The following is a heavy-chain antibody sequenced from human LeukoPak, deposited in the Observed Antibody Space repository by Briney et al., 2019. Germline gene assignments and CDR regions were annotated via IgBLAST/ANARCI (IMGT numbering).Heavy chain of an antibody. V-gene: IGHV5-51*01. CDR2: IYPGNSDT. D-gene: IGHD3-22*01. J-gene: IGHJ4*02. CDR1: GYTFTNYW. CDR3: ARHNMISGVGAVLLDC. Sequence: GESLKISCKGSGYTFTNYWIAWVRQMPGKGLEWMAMIYPGNSDTRYSPSFQGQVTISADKSISTAYLQWGSLMASDTAMYYCARHNMISGVGAVLLDCWGQGTLVTVSS.